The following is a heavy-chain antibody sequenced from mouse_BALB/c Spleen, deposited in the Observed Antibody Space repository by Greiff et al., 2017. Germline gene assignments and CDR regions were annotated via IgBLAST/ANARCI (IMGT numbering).Heavy chain of an antibody. CDR1: GFTFSSYG. CDR2: ISSGGSYT. V-gene: IGHV5-6*01. J-gene: IGHJ2*01. D-gene: IGHD2-3*01. Sequence: EVQLQESGGDLVKPGGSLKLSCAASGFTFSSYGMSWVRQTPDKRLEWVATISSGGSYTYYPDSVKGRFTISRDNAKNTLYLQMSSLKSEDTAMYYCARQAIYDGYYLDFDYWGQGTTLTVSS. CDR3: ARQAIYDGYYLDFDY.